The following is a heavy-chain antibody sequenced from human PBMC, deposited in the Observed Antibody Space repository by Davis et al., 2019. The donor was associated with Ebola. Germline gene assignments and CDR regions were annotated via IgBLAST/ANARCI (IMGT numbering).Heavy chain of an antibody. CDR2: INPRVKA. CDR3: ASPHQIRDGDYFDC. Sequence: PSQTLSLTCAVDGGSLSDYFWGWIRQSPGKGLEWIGEINPRVKAKYNPSLKTRATISIDTSRKQISLKMTYLTAADTAVYYCASPHQIRDGDYFDCWDQGTLVTVSS. J-gene: IGHJ4*02. CDR1: GGSLSDYF. V-gene: IGHV4-34*01. D-gene: IGHD2-2*01.